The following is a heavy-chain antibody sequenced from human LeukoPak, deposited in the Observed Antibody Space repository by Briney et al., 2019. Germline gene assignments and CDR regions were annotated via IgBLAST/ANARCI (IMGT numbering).Heavy chain of an antibody. CDR1: GGSISY. V-gene: IGHV4-59*01. Sequence: PSETLSLTCTVSGGSISYWTWIRQPPGKGLEWIGVIYDHGRTEYSPSLTSRVTMSLDTSKKQVSLRLRSVTAAGTAVYYCARGLAGAHSGAVYSDLWGRGNLVTVSS. CDR3: ARGLAGAHSGAVYSDL. D-gene: IGHD1-26*01. J-gene: IGHJ2*01. CDR2: IYDHGRT.